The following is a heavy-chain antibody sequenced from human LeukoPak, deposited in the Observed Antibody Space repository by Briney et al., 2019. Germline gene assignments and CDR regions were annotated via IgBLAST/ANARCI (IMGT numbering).Heavy chain of an antibody. CDR2: ISYDGSDK. V-gene: IGHV3-30*01. CDR1: GFPFSGYS. Sequence: CRALRPHCQSFGFPFSGYSMHRVRQAPGTGLEGVAVISYDGSDKYYADSVKGRFTISRDNPKNTLYLQMNSLRAEDTAVYYCARARGGTYGDFFDYWGQETLVSVSS. D-gene: IGHD1-26*01. CDR3: ARARGGTYGDFFDY. J-gene: IGHJ4*02.